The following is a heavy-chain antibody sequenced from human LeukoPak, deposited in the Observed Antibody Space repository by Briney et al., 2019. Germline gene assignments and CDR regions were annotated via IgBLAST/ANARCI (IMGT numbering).Heavy chain of an antibody. CDR2: INPSGGST. J-gene: IGHJ6*02. V-gene: IGHV1-46*01. CDR1: GYTFTSYY. D-gene: IGHD3-3*01. Sequence: GASVKVSCKASGYTFTSYYMHWVRQAPGQGLEWMGIINPSGGSTSYAQKFQGRVTMTRDTSTSTVYMELSSLRSEDTAVYYCARDGGYYTPYYYYYGMDVWGQGTTVTVSS. CDR3: ARDGGYYTPYYYYYGMDV.